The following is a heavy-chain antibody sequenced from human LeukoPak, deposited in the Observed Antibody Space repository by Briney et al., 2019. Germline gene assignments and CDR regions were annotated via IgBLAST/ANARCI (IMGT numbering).Heavy chain of an antibody. J-gene: IGHJ6*03. CDR1: GGSFSGYY. CDR2: INHSASA. Sequence: PSETLSLTCAVYGGSFSGYYWNWIRQVPGKGLEWIGEINHSASARYSPSLKSRVTISVDKSKNQFSLKLSSVTAADTAVYYCARGGIRYYYYYMDVWGKGTTVTVSS. D-gene: IGHD1-14*01. CDR3: ARGGIRYYYYYMDV. V-gene: IGHV4-34*01.